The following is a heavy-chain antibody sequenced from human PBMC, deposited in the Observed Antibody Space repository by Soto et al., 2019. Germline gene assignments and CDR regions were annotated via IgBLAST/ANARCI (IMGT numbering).Heavy chain of an antibody. CDR2: IWYDGSNK. D-gene: IGHD6-13*01. Sequence: PGGFLRLSCAASGFTFSSYGMHWVRQAPGKGLEWVAVIWYDGSNKYYADSVKGRFTISRDNSKNTLYLQMNSLRAEDTAVYYCARETGYSSSWYAPYYYYGMDVWGQGTTVTVSS. CDR3: ARETGYSSSWYAPYYYYGMDV. CDR1: GFTFSSYG. J-gene: IGHJ6*02. V-gene: IGHV3-33*01.